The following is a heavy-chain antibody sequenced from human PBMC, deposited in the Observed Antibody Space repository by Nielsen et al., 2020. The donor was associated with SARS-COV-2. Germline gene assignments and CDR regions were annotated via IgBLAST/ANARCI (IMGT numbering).Heavy chain of an antibody. J-gene: IGHJ4*02. V-gene: IGHV4-59*01. CDR3: ARFGSGIDY. D-gene: IGHD3-10*01. Sequence: SETLSLTCTVSGGSISSYYWSWIRQTPGKGLHWIGYFYYSGSNSYNSSLKSRVTISGGTSRNQFSLKLNSVTAADTALYYCARFGSGIDYWGQGILVTVSS. CDR1: GGSISSYY. CDR2: FYYSGSN.